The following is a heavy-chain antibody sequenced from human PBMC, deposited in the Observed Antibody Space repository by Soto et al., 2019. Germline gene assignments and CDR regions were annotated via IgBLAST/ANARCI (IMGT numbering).Heavy chain of an antibody. J-gene: IGHJ5*02. CDR3: ARGYPTNWFEP. CDR1: GYTFTSYD. V-gene: IGHV1-8*01. CDR2: MNPNSGNT. Sequence: ASVKVSCKASGYTFTSYDINWVRQATGQGREWMGWMNPNSGNTGYAQKLQGRVIMTMNTSISTAYMELSSLRSEDTAVYYCARGYPTNWFEPWGQGTLVTVSS.